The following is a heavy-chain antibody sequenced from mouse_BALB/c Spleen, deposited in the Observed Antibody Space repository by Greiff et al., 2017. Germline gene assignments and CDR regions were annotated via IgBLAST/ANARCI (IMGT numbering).Heavy chain of an antibody. Sequence: VKLMESGAELVRPGTSVKISCKASGYTFTNYWLGWVKQRPGHGLEWIGDIYPGGGYTNYNEKFKGKATLTADTSSSTAYMQLSSLTSEDSAVYFCARDGTFDYWGQGTTLTVSS. J-gene: IGHJ2*01. CDR2: IYPGGGYT. CDR1: GYTFTNYW. CDR3: ARDGTFDY. D-gene: IGHD2-1*01. V-gene: IGHV1-63*02.